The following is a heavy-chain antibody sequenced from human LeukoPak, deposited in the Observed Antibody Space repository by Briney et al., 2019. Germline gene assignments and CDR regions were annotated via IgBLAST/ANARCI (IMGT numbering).Heavy chain of an antibody. CDR3: ARDCGGDCPFDY. D-gene: IGHD2-21*02. CDR2: INPNSGGT. J-gene: IGHJ4*02. CDR1: GYTFTGYY. V-gene: IGHV1-2*02. Sequence: ASVKVSCKASGYTFTGYYMHWVRQAPGQGLEWMGWINPNSGGTNYAQKFQGRVTMTRDTSISTAYMELSRLRSDDTAVYYCARDCGGDCPFDYWGQGTLVTVSS.